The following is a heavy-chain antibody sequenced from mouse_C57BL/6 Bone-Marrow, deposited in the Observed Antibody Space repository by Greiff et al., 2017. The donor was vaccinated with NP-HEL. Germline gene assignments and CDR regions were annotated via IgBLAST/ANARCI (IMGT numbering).Heavy chain of an antibody. CDR3: ARGIYYDYDETGFAY. D-gene: IGHD2-4*01. CDR2: INPSNGGT. Sequence: VQLQQPGTELVKPGASVKLSCKASGYTFTSYWMHWVKQRPGQGLEWIGNINPSNGGTNYNEKFKSKATLTVDKSSSTAYMQLSSLTSEDSAVYYCARGIYYDYDETGFAYWGQGTLVTVSA. J-gene: IGHJ3*01. CDR1: GYTFTSYW. V-gene: IGHV1-53*01.